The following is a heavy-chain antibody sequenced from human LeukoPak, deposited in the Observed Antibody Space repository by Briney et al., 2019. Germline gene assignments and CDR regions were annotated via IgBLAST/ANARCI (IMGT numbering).Heavy chain of an antibody. Sequence: GGSLRLACAASGFTFSSYFVHGVRHAPGKGLDWVTTISYDGSIQYYSDSVKGRFTISRDNSKNTLYLQMNSLKPEDTAMYYCARERGEGRTRNFDYWGQGTLVTVSS. J-gene: IGHJ4*02. D-gene: IGHD3-16*01. CDR2: ISYDGSIQ. V-gene: IGHV3-30-3*01. CDR3: ARERGEGRTRNFDY. CDR1: GFTFSSYF.